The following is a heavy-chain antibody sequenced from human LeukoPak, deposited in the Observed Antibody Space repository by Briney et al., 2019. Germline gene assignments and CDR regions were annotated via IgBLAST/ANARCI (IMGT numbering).Heavy chain of an antibody. CDR2: VSRHGDST. CDR1: GLTFSNFV. J-gene: IGHJ4*02. V-gene: IGHV3-23*01. CDR3: ARKGLGFGGLDY. D-gene: IGHD3-10*01. Sequence: GGSLRLFCAASGLTFSNFVMSWVRQAPGKGLEWVSGVSRHGDSTYYADSVKGRFTISRDNSKNTLYPQMNSLRAEDTAVYYCARKGLGFGGLDYWGQGTLVTVSS.